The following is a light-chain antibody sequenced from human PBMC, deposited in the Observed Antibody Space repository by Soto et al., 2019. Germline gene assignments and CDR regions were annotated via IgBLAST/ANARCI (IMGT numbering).Light chain of an antibody. V-gene: IGLV3-21*02. Sequence: SYELSQPPSVSVAPGQTARLTCGGNKIGSKSVHWYQQKPGQAPVLVAFDDTDRPSGIPERFSGSNSGNTATLTISRVEAGDEADYYCQVWDSSSEVVFGGGTKVTVL. J-gene: IGLJ2*01. CDR1: KIGSKS. CDR2: DDT. CDR3: QVWDSSSEVV.